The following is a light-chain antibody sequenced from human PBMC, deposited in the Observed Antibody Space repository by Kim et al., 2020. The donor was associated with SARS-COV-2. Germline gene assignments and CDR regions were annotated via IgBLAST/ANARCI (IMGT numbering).Light chain of an antibody. CDR3: QQTDRAPPT. CDR1: QSISTY. V-gene: IGKV1-39*01. CDR2: AAS. Sequence: SESVGDRVTITCRASQSISTYLNWYQHKPGRAPKLLITAASSFQSGVPSRFSGSGSGTDFTLTISSLQPEDFATYYCQQTDRAPPTFGQGTKLEI. J-gene: IGKJ2*01.